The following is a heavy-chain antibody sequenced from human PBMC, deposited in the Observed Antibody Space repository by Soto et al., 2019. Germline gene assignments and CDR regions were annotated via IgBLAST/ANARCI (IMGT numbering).Heavy chain of an antibody. Sequence: ASETLSLTCTVSGGSVSSGSYYWHWIRLPPGKGLEWMGHIHYSGSTNYNPSLKSRVTISADTSKNQFSLKLTSVTAADTAVYYCARGLGSSGYDLGHWGQGTLVTVSS. CDR2: IHYSGST. V-gene: IGHV4-61*01. J-gene: IGHJ5*02. CDR3: ARGLGSSGYDLGH. D-gene: IGHD5-12*01. CDR1: GGSVSSGSYY.